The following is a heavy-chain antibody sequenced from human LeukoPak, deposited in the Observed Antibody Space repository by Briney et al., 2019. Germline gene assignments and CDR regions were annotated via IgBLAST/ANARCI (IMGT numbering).Heavy chain of an antibody. CDR3: VRDMGYYDKV. D-gene: IGHD3-22*01. CDR2: ISSSSAYI. V-gene: IGHV3-21*01. CDR1: GFTFSDYS. Sequence: HPGGSLRLSCAASGFTFSDYSTNWVRQAPGKGLEWVSSISSSSAYIYYADSVKGRFTISRDNAKNTLYLQMNSLRAEDTAVYYCVRDMGYYDKVWGQGTLVTVSS. J-gene: IGHJ4*02.